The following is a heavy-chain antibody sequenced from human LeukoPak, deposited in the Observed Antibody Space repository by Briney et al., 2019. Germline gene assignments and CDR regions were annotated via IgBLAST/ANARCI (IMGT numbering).Heavy chain of an antibody. CDR3: ARPYYYDSRIDP. CDR2: MYYSGST. Sequence: SETLPLTCTVSGGSISSGDYYWSWIRQPPGKGLEWIAYMYYSGSTYYNPSLKSRVTMSADTSKNQLSLKLSSVTAADTAVYYCARPYYYDSRIDPWGQGILVTVSS. V-gene: IGHV4-30-4*01. CDR1: GGSISSGDYY. J-gene: IGHJ5*02. D-gene: IGHD3-22*01.